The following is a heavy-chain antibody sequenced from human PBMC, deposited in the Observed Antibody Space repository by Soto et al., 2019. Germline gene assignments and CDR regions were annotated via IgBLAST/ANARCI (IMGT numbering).Heavy chain of an antibody. D-gene: IGHD2-15*01. CDR3: ARRFCSEPRCLNWFDP. Sequence: PSETLSLTCTVSGGSINSDESYWSWIRQSPGGGLEWIGYVWHSGSAYYNPSLAGRVSLSVDASKKQFYLRLSSVTAADTAVYFCARRFCSEPRCLNWFDPWGQGTLVTVSS. V-gene: IGHV4-30-4*01. CDR1: GGSINSDESY. J-gene: IGHJ5*02. CDR2: VWHSGSA.